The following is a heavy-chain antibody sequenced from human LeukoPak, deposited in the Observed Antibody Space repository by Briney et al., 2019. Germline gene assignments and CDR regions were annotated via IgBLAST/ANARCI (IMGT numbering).Heavy chain of an antibody. J-gene: IGHJ4*02. D-gene: IGHD3-10*01. V-gene: IGHV4-4*07. CDR2: IDSSGTT. CDR3: ARDAKYYYGSRTFFFYEH. Sequence: SETLSLTCTVSGGSFTTYYWSWIRQPAGRGLEWIGHIDSSGTTNYNPSLKSRVTMSTDPSKNQFSLKLSSVTAADTAIYYCARDAKYYYGSRTFFFYEHWGQGTLLTVSS. CDR1: GGSFTTYY.